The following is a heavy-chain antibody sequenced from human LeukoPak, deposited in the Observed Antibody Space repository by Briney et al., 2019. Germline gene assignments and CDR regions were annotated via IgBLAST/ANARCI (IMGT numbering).Heavy chain of an antibody. Sequence: PSETLSLTCTVSGGSISSYYWSWIRQPPGKGLEWIGYIYYSGSTNYNPSLKSRVTISVDTSKNQFSLKLSSVTAADTAVYYCARQGGYGDYAVAFDIWGQGTMVTVSS. J-gene: IGHJ3*02. CDR3: ARQGGYGDYAVAFDI. D-gene: IGHD4-17*01. CDR2: IYYSGST. CDR1: GGSISSYY. V-gene: IGHV4-59*08.